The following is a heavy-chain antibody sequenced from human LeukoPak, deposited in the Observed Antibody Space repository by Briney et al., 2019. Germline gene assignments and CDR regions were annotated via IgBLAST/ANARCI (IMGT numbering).Heavy chain of an antibody. D-gene: IGHD2-2*01. V-gene: IGHV3-74*01. CDR1: GFTFSRHW. J-gene: IGHJ4*02. CDR2: INSDASDT. Sequence: GGSLRLSCAASGFTFSRHWMHWVRQAPGKGLVWISRINSDASDTNYADFVKGRFTISRDNAKNTVYLQINSLRDEDTAVYYCARICSSTDCLIPDRGQGTLVTVSS. CDR3: ARICSSTDCLIPD.